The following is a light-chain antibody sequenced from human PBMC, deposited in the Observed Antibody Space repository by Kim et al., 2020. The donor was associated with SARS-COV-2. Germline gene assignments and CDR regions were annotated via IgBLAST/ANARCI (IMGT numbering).Light chain of an antibody. Sequence: APGETARISCGGNRIGSNGVHWYQQRPGQSPLLVIYYETPRPSGIPGRFSGSNSGNTATLTISRVEAGDEADYSCQVWDTSHDDWVFGGGTKLTVL. CDR2: YET. CDR3: QVWDTSHDDWV. CDR1: RIGSNG. J-gene: IGLJ3*02. V-gene: IGLV3-21*04.